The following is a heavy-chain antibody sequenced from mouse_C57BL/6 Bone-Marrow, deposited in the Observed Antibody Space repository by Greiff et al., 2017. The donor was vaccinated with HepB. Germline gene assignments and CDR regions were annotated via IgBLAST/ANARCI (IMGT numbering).Heavy chain of an antibody. V-gene: IGHV5-15*01. Sequence: EVKLMESGGGLVQPGGSLKLSCAASGFTFSDYGMAWVRQAPRKGPEWVAFISNLAYSIYYADTVTGRFTISRENAKNTLYLEMSSLRSEDTAMYYCARGGTYDYDDGFAYWGQGTLVTVSA. CDR2: ISNLAYSI. D-gene: IGHD2-4*01. J-gene: IGHJ3*01. CDR3: ARGGTYDYDDGFAY. CDR1: GFTFSDYG.